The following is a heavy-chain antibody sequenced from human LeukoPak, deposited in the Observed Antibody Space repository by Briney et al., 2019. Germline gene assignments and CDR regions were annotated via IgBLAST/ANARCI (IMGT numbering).Heavy chain of an antibody. J-gene: IGHJ5*02. CDR3: ARGHGSEFSNWFDP. Sequence: GASVKVSCKASGYTFTGYYMHWVRQAPGQGLEWMGWMNPNSGNTGYAQKFQGRVTMTRNTSISTAYMELSSLRSEDTAVYYCARGHGSEFSNWFDPWGQGTLVTVSS. CDR2: MNPNSGNT. CDR1: GYTFTGYY. D-gene: IGHD3-10*01. V-gene: IGHV1-8*02.